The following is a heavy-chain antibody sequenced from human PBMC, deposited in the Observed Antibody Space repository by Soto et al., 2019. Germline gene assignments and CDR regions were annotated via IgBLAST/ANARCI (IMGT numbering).Heavy chain of an antibody. D-gene: IGHD2-2*01. CDR1: GGSISSGDYY. Sequence: PSETLSLTCTVSGGSISSGDYYWSWIRQPPGKGLEWIGYIYYSGSTYYNPSLKSRVTISVDTSKNQFSLRLSSVTAADTAVYYCARDPWVATPTRAGYFDYWGQGTLVT. CDR3: ARDPWVATPTRAGYFDY. CDR2: IYYSGST. J-gene: IGHJ4*02. V-gene: IGHV4-30-4*01.